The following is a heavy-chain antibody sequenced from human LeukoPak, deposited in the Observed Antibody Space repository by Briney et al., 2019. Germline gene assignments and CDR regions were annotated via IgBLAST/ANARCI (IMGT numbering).Heavy chain of an antibody. CDR2: MYHSGST. V-gene: IGHV4-38-2*02. Sequence: KPSETLSLTCTVSGYSISSGYYWGWIRQPPGKGLEWIGSMYHSGSTYYNPSLKSRVTISVDTSKNQFSLKLSSVTAADTAVYYCARCPRSYQEYYFDYWGQGTLVTVSS. CDR1: GYSISSGYY. D-gene: IGHD1-26*01. J-gene: IGHJ4*02. CDR3: ARCPRSYQEYYFDY.